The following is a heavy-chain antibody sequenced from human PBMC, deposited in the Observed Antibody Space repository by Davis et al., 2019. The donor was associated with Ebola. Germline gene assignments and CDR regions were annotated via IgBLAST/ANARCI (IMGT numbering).Heavy chain of an antibody. V-gene: IGHV4-61*08. Sequence: PSETLSLTCGVSGGTVGPVGFWLGWMCHASGTGLEWVANMCYEGETNFNPSLKSRVSMSVDKYRNEFSLRLKSVTAADTAVYYCARDKGGASSDFWGQGILVSVSS. CDR3: ARDKGGASSDF. CDR1: GGTVGPVGFW. CDR2: MCYEGET. J-gene: IGHJ4*02. D-gene: IGHD6-6*01.